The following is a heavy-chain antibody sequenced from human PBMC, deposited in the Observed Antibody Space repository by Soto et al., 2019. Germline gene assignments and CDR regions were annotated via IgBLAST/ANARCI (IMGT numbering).Heavy chain of an antibody. CDR3: ERVYYDSSHSGY. V-gene: IGHV3-74*01. D-gene: IGHD3-22*01. CDR2: ISTDGSTT. J-gene: IGHJ4*02. Sequence: EVQLVESGGGLVQPGGSLRLSCAASGFTFSNYWMHWFRQAPGKGLVWVSRISTDGSTTSYADSVQGRFTISRDNARNTLYLQMNSLRAEDTALYYCERVYYDSSHSGYWGQGTLVTVSS. CDR1: GFTFSNYW.